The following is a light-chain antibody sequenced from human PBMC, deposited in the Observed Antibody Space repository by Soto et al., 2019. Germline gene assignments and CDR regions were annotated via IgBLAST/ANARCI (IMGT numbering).Light chain of an antibody. CDR3: QQFNDYPVT. J-gene: IGKJ4*01. Sequence: IQLTQSPSSLSASVGDTVTITCRASQGIGSFSAWYQQKPGKAPKLLINGGSTLQSGVPSRFSGSGSGTDFTLTISSLQPEDFATYYCQQFNDYPVTFCGGTRVETK. CDR2: GGS. V-gene: IGKV1-9*01. CDR1: QGIGSF.